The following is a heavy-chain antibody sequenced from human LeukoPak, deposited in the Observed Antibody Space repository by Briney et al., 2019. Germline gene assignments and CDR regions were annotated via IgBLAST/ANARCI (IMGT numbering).Heavy chain of an antibody. D-gene: IGHD5-24*01. V-gene: IGHV1-2*02. CDR1: GYTFTGYY. Sequence: GASVTVSCKASGYTFTGYYMHWVRQAPGQGLEWMGLINPNSGGTNYAQKFQGRVTMTRDTSISTAYMELSRLRSDDTAVYYCAREMATTVAAFDIWGQGTMVTVSS. CDR2: INPNSGGT. CDR3: AREMATTVAAFDI. J-gene: IGHJ3*02.